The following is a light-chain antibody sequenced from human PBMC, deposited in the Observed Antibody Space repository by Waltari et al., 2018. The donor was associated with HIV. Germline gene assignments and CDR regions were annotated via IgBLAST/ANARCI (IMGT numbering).Light chain of an antibody. V-gene: IGLV3-19*01. Sequence: SSELTQDPAVSVALGQTVRITCQGDSLRSYYASWYQQKPGQAPILVNYGENNRPSGIPDRFSGSTSGNTASLTITATQAEDEADYYCNTRDGNGDHYVFGTGTKVTVL. CDR2: GEN. CDR3: NTRDGNGDHYV. J-gene: IGLJ1*01. CDR1: SLRSYY.